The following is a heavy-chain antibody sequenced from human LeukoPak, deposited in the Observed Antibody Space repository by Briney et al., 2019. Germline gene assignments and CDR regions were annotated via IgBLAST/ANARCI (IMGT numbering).Heavy chain of an antibody. CDR2: INPNSGGT. CDR3: ARAVAVTAIRYWFDP. Sequence: ASVKVSCKASGYTFTGYYMHWVRQAPGQGLEWMGWINPNSGGTNYAQKFQGRVTMTRDTSISTAYMELSRLRSDDTAVYYCARAVAVTAIRYWFDPWGQGTLVTVSS. D-gene: IGHD2-21*02. V-gene: IGHV1-2*02. J-gene: IGHJ5*02. CDR1: GYTFTGYY.